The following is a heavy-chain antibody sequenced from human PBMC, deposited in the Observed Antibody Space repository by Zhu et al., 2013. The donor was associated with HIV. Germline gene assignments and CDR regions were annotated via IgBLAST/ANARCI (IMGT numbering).Heavy chain of an antibody. V-gene: IGHV3-23*01. CDR2: ISGGSSGRP. D-gene: IGHD6-19*01. J-gene: IGHJ4*02. CDR3: AKDSRYRALQWLPPYFDY. CDR1: GFSVNMFG. Sequence: EVQLLESGGGLVQPGGSLRLSCAASGFSVNMFGVTWVRQPPGKGLEWVSGISGGSSGRPHYADSVKGRVTVSRDSSKNTLYLQMNSLRAEDTAVYYCAKDSRYRALQWLPPYFDYWGQGTLVTVSS.